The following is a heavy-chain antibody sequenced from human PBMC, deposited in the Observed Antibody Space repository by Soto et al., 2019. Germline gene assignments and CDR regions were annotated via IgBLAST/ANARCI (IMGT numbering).Heavy chain of an antibody. J-gene: IGHJ4*02. Sequence: EVQLVVSGGLVVRPGGSLRLSCAGSGFTFDDHTMHCVHQSPGKGLEWVSLITWDAGSAFYADSVRGRFTISRDNSKNSLYLQMNSLRTEDYALYYCAKEKDRIFDYWGRGTPVTVSS. V-gene: IGHV3-43*01. CDR2: ITWDAGSA. CDR1: GFTFDDHT. CDR3: AKEKDRIFDY.